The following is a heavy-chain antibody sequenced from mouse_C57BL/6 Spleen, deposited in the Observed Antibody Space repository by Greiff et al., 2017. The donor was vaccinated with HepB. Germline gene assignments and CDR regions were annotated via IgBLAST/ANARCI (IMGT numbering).Heavy chain of an antibody. D-gene: IGHD1-1*01. J-gene: IGHJ2*01. CDR3: ARPPPHYYSSSPYYFDY. CDR1: GFTFSSYG. Sequence: EVQRVESGGDLVKPGGSLKLSCAASGFTFSSYGMSWVRQTPDKRLEWVATISSGGSYTYYPDSVKGRYTISRDNAKNTLYLQISSLKSEDPAMYYCARPPPHYYSSSPYYFDYWGQGTTLTVSS. CDR2: ISSGGSYT. V-gene: IGHV5-6*01.